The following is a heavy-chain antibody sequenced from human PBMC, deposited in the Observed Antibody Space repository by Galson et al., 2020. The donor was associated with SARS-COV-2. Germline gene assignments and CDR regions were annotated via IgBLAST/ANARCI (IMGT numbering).Heavy chain of an antibody. D-gene: IGHD6-13*01. CDR3: TRVSSSWVDV. Sequence: GGSLRLSCTTSGFTFTNYAMSWVRQAPGKGLEWVGFIRRKAYGGTTDYAASVKGRFTILRDDSKSIAYLQMNSLKTEDTAVYYCTRVSSSWVDVWGKGTTVTVSS. V-gene: IGHV3-49*04. J-gene: IGHJ6*04. CDR1: GFTFTNYA. CDR2: IRRKAYGGTT.